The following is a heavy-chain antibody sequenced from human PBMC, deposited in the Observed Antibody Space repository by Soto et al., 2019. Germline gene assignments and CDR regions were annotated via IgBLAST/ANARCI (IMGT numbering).Heavy chain of an antibody. CDR2: VKGDGSEE. V-gene: IGHV3-7*03. CDR3: ARGRVASSD. J-gene: IGHJ4*02. CDR1: GFTFSGSW. D-gene: IGHD2-15*01. Sequence: EVQLVESGGGLVQPGESLRLSCASSGFTFSGSWMTWVRQAPGKGLEWVASVKGDGSEENYADAVKGRFTISRDNAKNSGSLQMNSLRVEDTAVYYCARGRVASSDWGQGTLVTVSS.